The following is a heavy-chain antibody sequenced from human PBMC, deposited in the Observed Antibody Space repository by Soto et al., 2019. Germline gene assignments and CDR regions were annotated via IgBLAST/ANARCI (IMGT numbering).Heavy chain of an antibody. J-gene: IGHJ6*03. Sequence: ASVKVSCKASGYTFTSYGISWVRQAPGQGLEWMGWISAYNGNTNYAQKLQGRVTMTTDTSTSTAYMELRSLRSDDTAVYYCARDGHSSSWPYYYYYYMDVWGKGTTVTVSS. CDR1: GYTFTSYG. D-gene: IGHD6-13*01. CDR3: ARDGHSSSWPYYYYYYMDV. CDR2: ISAYNGNT. V-gene: IGHV1-18*01.